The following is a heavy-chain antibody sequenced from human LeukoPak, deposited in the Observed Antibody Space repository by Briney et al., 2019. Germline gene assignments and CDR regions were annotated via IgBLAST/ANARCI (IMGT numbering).Heavy chain of an antibody. Sequence: KSSETLSLTCTASGGSISSSSYYWGWIRQPPGKGLEWIGQINHLGTSNDNPSLRSRVTISADTSKNQFSLRLSSVTAADTAVYYCARPMLRGPPHKYWHFDLWGRGTLVTVSS. CDR3: ARPMLRGPPHKYWHFDL. CDR1: GGSISSSSYY. CDR2: INHLGTS. D-gene: IGHD3-10*01. V-gene: IGHV4-39*07. J-gene: IGHJ2*01.